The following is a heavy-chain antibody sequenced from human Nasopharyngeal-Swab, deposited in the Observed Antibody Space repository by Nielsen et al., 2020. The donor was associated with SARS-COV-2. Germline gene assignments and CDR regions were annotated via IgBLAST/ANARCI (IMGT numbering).Heavy chain of an antibody. J-gene: IGHJ4*02. CDR2: ISYDRSNK. CDR1: GFTFSSNG. Sequence: GGSLRLSCAASGFTFSSNGMHGVRQAPGKGVEWVAVISYDRSNKYYADSVKGRFTISRDNSKNTLYLQMNSLGAEDTAVYYCARAGSGSYYEGGEFDYWGQGTLVTVSS. CDR3: ARAGSGSYYEGGEFDY. D-gene: IGHD1-26*01. V-gene: IGHV3-30*03.